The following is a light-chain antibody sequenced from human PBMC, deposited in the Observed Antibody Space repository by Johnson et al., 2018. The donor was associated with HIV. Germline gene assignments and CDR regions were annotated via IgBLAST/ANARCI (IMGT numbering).Light chain of an antibody. V-gene: IGLV1-51*01. CDR3: GTWDSSLNGYV. CDR2: DNN. CDR1: SSNIGNNY. Sequence: QSVLTQPPSVSAAPGQKVTISCSGSSSNIGNNYVSWYQQLPGTAPKLLIYDNNKRPSGIPDRFSGSKSGTSATLGITGLQNGDEADYYCGTWDSSLNGYVFGTGTQVTAL. J-gene: IGLJ1*01.